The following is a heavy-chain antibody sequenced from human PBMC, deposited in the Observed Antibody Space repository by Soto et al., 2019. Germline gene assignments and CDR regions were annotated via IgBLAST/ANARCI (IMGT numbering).Heavy chain of an antibody. Sequence: QVPLVQSGAEVKKPGASVKVSCKASGYTFTSYAMHWVRQAPGQRLEWMGWINAGNGNTKYSQKFQGRVTITRDTPGSKPYRERSSLRTKDRAFYSGARDAHVVRAKNFASGGRGTLVPVPS. V-gene: IGHV1-3*01. CDR2: INAGNGNT. J-gene: IGHJ4*02. D-gene: IGHD2-15*01. CDR3: ARDAHVVRAKNFAS. CDR1: GYTFTSYA.